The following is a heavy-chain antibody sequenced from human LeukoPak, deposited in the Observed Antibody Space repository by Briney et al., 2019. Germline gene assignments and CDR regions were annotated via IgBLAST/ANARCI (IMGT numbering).Heavy chain of an antibody. D-gene: IGHD4-17*01. CDR3: AKDHDYGDSLDY. CDR1: GFTFDDYA. J-gene: IGHJ4*02. CDR2: ISWNSGSI. V-gene: IGHV3-9*01. Sequence: PGGSLRLSCAASGFTFDDYAMHWVRQAPGKGLEWVSGISWNSGSIGYADSVKGRFTISRDNAKNSLYLQMNSLRAEDTAVYYCAKDHDYGDSLDYWGQGTLVTVSS.